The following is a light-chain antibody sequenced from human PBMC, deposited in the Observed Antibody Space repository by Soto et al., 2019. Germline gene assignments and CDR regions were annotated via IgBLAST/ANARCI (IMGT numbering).Light chain of an antibody. V-gene: IGLV2-14*01. CDR3: SSYTISGV. J-gene: IGLJ2*01. Sequence: QSALTQPASVSGSPGQSITISCTGTSSDVGDYNYVSWYQQHPGKAPKLMIYDVSNWPSGVSNRFSGSKSGNTASLTISGLQAEDEADYYCSSYTISGVFGGGTKLTVL. CDR2: DVS. CDR1: SSDVGDYNY.